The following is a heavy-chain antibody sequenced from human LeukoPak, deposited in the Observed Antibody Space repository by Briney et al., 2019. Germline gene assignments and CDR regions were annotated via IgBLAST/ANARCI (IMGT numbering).Heavy chain of an antibody. V-gene: IGHV3-23*01. CDR1: GITLSNYG. D-gene: IGHD3-22*01. CDR3: AKRGVVIRVILVGFHKEAYYFDS. Sequence: PGGSLRLSCAVSGITLSNYGMSWVRQAPGKGLEWVAGISDRGSRTNYADSVKGRFTISTDHPKNTLYLQMNSLRAEDTALYFCAKRGVVIRVILVGFHKEAYYFDSWGQGALVTVSS. CDR2: ISDRGSRT. J-gene: IGHJ4*02.